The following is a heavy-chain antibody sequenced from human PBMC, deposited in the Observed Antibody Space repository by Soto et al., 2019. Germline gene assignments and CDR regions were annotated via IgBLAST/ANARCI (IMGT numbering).Heavy chain of an antibody. CDR1: GFTFSSYA. V-gene: IGHV3-23*01. D-gene: IGHD6-19*01. Sequence: EVQLLESGGGSVQPGGSLRLSCAASGFTFSSYAMSWVRQAPGKGLEWVSAISGSGGSTYYADSVKGRFTISRDNSKNTLYLQMNSLRAEDTAVYYCAKDREIAVDTGGLHYFDYWGQGTLVTVSS. J-gene: IGHJ4*02. CDR2: ISGSGGST. CDR3: AKDREIAVDTGGLHYFDY.